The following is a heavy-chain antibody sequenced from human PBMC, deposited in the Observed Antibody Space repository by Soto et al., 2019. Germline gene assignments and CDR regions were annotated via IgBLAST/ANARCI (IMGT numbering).Heavy chain of an antibody. J-gene: IGHJ4*02. CDR1: GGTFSSYA. Sequence: QVQLVQSGAEVKKPGSSVKVSCKASGGTFSSYAISWVRQAPGQGLEWMGGIIPIFGTANYAQKFQGRVTITADEATSTGYRELGSLGSEDTAVYYCARDSGREDTALVSDYWGQGTLVTVSS. V-gene: IGHV1-69*12. CDR3: ARDSGREDTALVSDY. CDR2: IIPIFGTA. D-gene: IGHD5-18*01.